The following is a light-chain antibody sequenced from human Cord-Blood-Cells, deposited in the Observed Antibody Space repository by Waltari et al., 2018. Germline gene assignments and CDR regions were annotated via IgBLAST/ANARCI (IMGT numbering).Light chain of an antibody. J-gene: IGLJ3*02. V-gene: IGLV3-25*03. CDR1: ALPKQY. CDR3: QSADSSGTYWV. Sequence: SYELTQPPSVSVSPGQTARITCSGDALPKQYAYWYQQKPGQPPVLVIYKDSERPSGIPERFSGSSSGTTVTLTSSGVQAEDEADYYCQSADSSGTYWVFGGGTKLTVL. CDR2: KDS.